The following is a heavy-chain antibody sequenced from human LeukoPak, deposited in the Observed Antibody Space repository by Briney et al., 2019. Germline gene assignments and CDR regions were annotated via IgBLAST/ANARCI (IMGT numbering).Heavy chain of an antibody. CDR2: IWYDGSNK. V-gene: IGHV3-33*01. D-gene: IGHD2-21*01. CDR3: ARDKDSEHNFDY. CDR1: GFTFSSYG. Sequence: GGSLRLSCAASGFTFSSYGMHWVRQAPGKGLEWVAVIWYDGSNKYYADSVKGRFTISRDNSKNTLYLQMNSLRAEDTAVYYCARDKDSEHNFDYWGQGTLVTVSS. J-gene: IGHJ4*02.